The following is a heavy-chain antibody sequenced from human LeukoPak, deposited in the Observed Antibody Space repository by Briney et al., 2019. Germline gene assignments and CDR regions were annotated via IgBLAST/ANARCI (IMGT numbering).Heavy chain of an antibody. CDR2: ISGSGYSA. CDR3: AKDALRAVPYYFDC. CDR1: GFTFSSYW. Sequence: PGGSLRLSCAASGFTFSSYWMSWVRQAPGKGLEWVSAISGSGYSAYYADSVKGRFTISRDNSKNTLFLQMNSLRAEDTAVYYCAKDALRAVPYYFDCWGQGTLVTVSS. V-gene: IGHV3-23*01. J-gene: IGHJ4*02. D-gene: IGHD3-10*01.